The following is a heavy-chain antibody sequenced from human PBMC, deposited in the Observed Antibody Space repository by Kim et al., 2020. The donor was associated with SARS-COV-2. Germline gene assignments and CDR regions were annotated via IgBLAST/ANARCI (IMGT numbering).Heavy chain of an antibody. CDR3: TTNDYFDY. V-gene: IGHV3-15*01. Sequence: GGSLRLSCTASGITFSHAWMSWVRQVPGKGLEWVGLIKTKTGGETTDYAAPVKDRFTISRDDSKNTLYLQMNSLITDDTAVYYCTTNDYFDYWGQGTLVTVSS. D-gene: IGHD1-1*01. CDR1: GITFSHAW. J-gene: IGHJ4*02. CDR2: IKTKTGGETT.